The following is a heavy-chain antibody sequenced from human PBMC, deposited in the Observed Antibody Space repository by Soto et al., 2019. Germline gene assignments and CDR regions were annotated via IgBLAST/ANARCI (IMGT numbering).Heavy chain of an antibody. CDR3: TTGLYYYDSSGYYHDAFDI. J-gene: IGHJ3*02. Sequence: GGSLRLSCAASGFAFSNAWMSWVRQAPGKGLEWGGRIKSKTDGGTTDYAAPVKGRFTISRDDSKNTLYLQMNSLKTEDTAVYYCTTGLYYYDSSGYYHDAFDIWGQGTMVTVSS. CDR1: GFAFSNAW. V-gene: IGHV3-15*05. CDR2: IKSKTDGGTT. D-gene: IGHD3-22*01.